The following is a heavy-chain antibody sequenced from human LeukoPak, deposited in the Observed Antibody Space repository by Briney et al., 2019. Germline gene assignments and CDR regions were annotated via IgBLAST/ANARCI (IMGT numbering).Heavy chain of an antibody. D-gene: IGHD5-12*01. J-gene: IGHJ3*02. CDR3: ATIVDTRAFDI. Sequence: GASVKVSCKASGGTFSSYTISWVRQAPGQGLEWMGRIIPILGIANYALKFQGRVTITADKSTSTAYMELSSLRSEDTAVYYCATIVDTRAFDIWGQGTMVTVSS. CDR1: GGTFSSYT. CDR2: IIPILGIA. V-gene: IGHV1-69*02.